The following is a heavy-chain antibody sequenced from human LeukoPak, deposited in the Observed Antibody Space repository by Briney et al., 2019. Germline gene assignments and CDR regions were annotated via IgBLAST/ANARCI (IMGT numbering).Heavy chain of an antibody. J-gene: IGHJ3*01. CDR3: ARRGYCSGDNCFSAAFDV. D-gene: IGHD2-15*01. CDR1: GYSFTTYW. V-gene: IGHV5-51*01. Sequence: GESLKISCKGSGYSFTTYWIGWVRQMPGKGLEWMGIIYPGDYDSRYSPSFQGQVTISADKSISTAYLQWSSLKASDTAMYYCARRGYCSGDNCFSAAFDVWGQGTMVTVSS. CDR2: IYPGDYDS.